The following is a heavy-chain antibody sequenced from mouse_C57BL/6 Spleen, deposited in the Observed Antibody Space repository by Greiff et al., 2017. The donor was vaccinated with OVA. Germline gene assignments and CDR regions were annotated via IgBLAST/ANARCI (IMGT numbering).Heavy chain of an antibody. CDR1: GFTFSDYG. V-gene: IGHV5-17*01. CDR3: ARTLGHGGFDD. D-gene: IGHD3-1*01. CDR2: ISSGSSTI. Sequence: EVKVVESGGGLVKPGGSLKLSCAASGFTFSDYGMHWVRQAPEKGLEWVAYISSGSSTIYYADTVKGRFTISRDNAKNTLFLQMTSLRSEDTAMYYCARTLGHGGFDDWGQGTTLTVSS. J-gene: IGHJ2*01.